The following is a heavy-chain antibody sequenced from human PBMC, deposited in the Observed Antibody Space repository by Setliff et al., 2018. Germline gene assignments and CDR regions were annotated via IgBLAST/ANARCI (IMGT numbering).Heavy chain of an antibody. CDR2: ISSSSSYI. J-gene: IGHJ2*01. Sequence: LRLSCAASGFTFSSYSMNWVRQAPGKGLEWVSSISSSSSYIYYADSVKGRFTISRDNAKNSLYLQMNSLRAEDTAVYYCARVAGRGRYWYFDLWGQGTLVTVSS. V-gene: IGHV3-21*01. CDR1: GFTFSSYS. CDR3: ARVAGRGRYWYFDL.